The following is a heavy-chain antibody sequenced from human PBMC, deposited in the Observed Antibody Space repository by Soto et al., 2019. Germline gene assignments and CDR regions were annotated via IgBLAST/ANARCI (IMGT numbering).Heavy chain of an antibody. D-gene: IGHD3-3*01. CDR2: IWYDGSNK. V-gene: IGHV3-33*01. Sequence: QVQLVESGGGVVQPGRSLRLSCAASGFTFSSYGMHWVRQAPGKGLEWVAVIWYDGSNKYYADSVKGRFTISRDNSKNTLNLQMNSMRAEDTAVSYCARDLFDFCSCYGFDYWGQGTLVTVSS. J-gene: IGHJ4*02. CDR1: GFTFSSYG. CDR3: ARDLFDFCSCYGFDY.